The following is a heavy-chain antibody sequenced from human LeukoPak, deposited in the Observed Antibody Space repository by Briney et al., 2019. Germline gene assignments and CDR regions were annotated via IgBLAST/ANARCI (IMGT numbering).Heavy chain of an antibody. Sequence: SETLSLTCTVSGGSISSYYWSWIRQPPGKGLEWIGYIYYGGSTNYNPSLKSRVTISVDTSKNQFSLNLSSVTTADTAVYYCARRNYYYDSSGYYHYYFDYWGQGTLVTVSS. CDR2: IYYGGST. CDR3: ARRNYYYDSSGYYHYYFDY. J-gene: IGHJ4*02. V-gene: IGHV4-59*01. D-gene: IGHD3-22*01. CDR1: GGSISSYY.